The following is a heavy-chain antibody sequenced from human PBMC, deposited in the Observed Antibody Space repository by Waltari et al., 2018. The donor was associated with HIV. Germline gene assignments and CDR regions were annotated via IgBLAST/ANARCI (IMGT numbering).Heavy chain of an antibody. CDR3: ARDSIAVAPNGVD. D-gene: IGHD6-19*01. V-gene: IGHV1-2*02. CDR2: INPNSGGT. J-gene: IGHJ4*02. Sequence: QVQLVQSGAEVKKPGASVKVSCKASGYTFTGYYMHWVRQAPGQGLEWMGWINPNSGGTNDAQKFQGRVTMTRDTSISTAYMELSRLRSDDTAVYYCARDSIAVAPNGVDWGQGTLVTVSS. CDR1: GYTFTGYY.